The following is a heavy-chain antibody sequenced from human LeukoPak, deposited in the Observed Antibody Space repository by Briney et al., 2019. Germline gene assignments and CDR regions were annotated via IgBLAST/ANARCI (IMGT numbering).Heavy chain of an antibody. Sequence: PSETLSLTCTVSGCSIKTYHWHWIRKSPGKGLEWIGYMQSTGNSNYNPSLKSRVTMSVDMSWNQIVLNLSSVTAADTDKYFCARDKHRSYGRYFDHWGQGTLVTVSS. V-gene: IGHV4-59*01. J-gene: IGHJ4*02. CDR2: MQSTGNS. CDR1: GCSIKTYH. D-gene: IGHD5-18*01. CDR3: ARDKHRSYGRYFDH.